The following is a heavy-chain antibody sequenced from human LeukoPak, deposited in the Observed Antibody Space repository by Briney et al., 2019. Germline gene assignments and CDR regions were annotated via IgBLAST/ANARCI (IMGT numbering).Heavy chain of an antibody. D-gene: IGHD2-2*01. CDR2: IIPIFGTA. CDR3: ARDQIVVVPAAMNGAFDI. V-gene: IGHV1-69*05. J-gene: IGHJ3*02. CDR1: GGTFSSYA. Sequence: GASVKVSCKASGGTFSSYAISWVRQPPGQGLEWMGRIIPIFGTANYAQKFQGRVTITTDESTSTAYMELSSLRSEDTAVYYCARDQIVVVPAAMNGAFDIWGQGTMVTVSS.